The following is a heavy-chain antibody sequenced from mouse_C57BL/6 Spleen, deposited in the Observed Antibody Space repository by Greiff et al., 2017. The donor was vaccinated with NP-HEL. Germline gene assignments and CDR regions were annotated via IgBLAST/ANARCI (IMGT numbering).Heavy chain of an antibody. D-gene: IGHD1-1*01. J-gene: IGHJ4*01. CDR3: ARPYGSSYDYAMDY. CDR1: GYSFTDYN. CDR2: INPNYGTT. Sequence: EVQLQQPGAELVKPGASVKISCKASGYSFTDYNMNWVKQSNGKSLEWIGVINPNYGTTSYNQKFKGKATLTVDQSSSTAYMQLNSLTSEDSAVYYCARPYGSSYDYAMDYWGQGTSVTVSS. V-gene: IGHV1-39*01.